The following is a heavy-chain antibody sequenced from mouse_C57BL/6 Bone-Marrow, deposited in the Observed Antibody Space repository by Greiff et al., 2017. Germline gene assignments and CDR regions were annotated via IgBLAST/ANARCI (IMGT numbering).Heavy chain of an antibody. D-gene: IGHD1-1*01. V-gene: IGHV1-76*01. CDR3: ASPYYYGSSWEFAY. CDR1: GYTFTDYY. J-gene: IGHJ3*01. CDR2: IYPGSGNT. Sequence: VQLQQSGAELVRPGASVKLSCKASGYTFTDYYINWVKQRPGQGLEWIARIYPGSGNTYYNEKFKGKATLTAEKSSSTAYMQLSSLTSEDSAVYFCASPYYYGSSWEFAYWGQGTLVTVSA.